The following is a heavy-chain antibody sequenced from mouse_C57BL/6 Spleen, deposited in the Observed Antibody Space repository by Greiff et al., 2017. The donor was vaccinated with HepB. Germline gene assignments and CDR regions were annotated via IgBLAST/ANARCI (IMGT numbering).Heavy chain of an antibody. J-gene: IGHJ3*01. Sequence: SGAVLVRPGASVTLSCKASGYTFTDYEMHWVKQTPVHGLEWIGAIDPETGGTAYNQKFKGKAILTADKSSSTAYMELRSLTSEDSAVYYCTRPYPFAYWGQGTLVTVSA. CDR2: IDPETGGT. CDR1: GYTFTDYE. CDR3: TRPYPFAY. V-gene: IGHV1-15*01.